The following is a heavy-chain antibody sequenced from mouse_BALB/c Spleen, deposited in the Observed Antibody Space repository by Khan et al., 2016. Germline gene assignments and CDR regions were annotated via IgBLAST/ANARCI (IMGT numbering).Heavy chain of an antibody. V-gene: IGHV14-4*02. CDR3: NAIYYGNYIYLYY. Sequence: VQLQQSGAELVRSGASVRLSCTASGFNIKDYYIHWVKQRPEQGLEWIGWIDPENGATEYAPKFQGKATMTADTSSNTAYLQLSRLTSEDTAVYYCNAIYYGNYIYLYYWGQGTTLTVSS. CDR1: GFNIKDYY. J-gene: IGHJ2*01. CDR2: IDPENGAT. D-gene: IGHD2-1*01.